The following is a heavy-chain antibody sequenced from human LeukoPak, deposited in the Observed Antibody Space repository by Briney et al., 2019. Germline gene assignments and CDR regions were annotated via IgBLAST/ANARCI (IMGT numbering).Heavy chain of an antibody. J-gene: IGHJ3*02. D-gene: IGHD3-9*01. CDR1: GFTFSSYA. Sequence: GGSLRLSCAASGFTFSSYAMSWVRQAPGKGLEWVSVIYSDGRTYYADSVKGRFTISRDNSKNTLYLQMNRLRAEDTAVYYCARATLSITIFDTAFDIWGQGAMVTVSS. CDR2: IYSDGRT. V-gene: IGHV3-53*01. CDR3: ARATLSITIFDTAFDI.